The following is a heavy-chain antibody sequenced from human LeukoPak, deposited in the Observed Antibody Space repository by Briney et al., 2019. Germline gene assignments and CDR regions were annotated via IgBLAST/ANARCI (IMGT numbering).Heavy chain of an antibody. CDR1: GYTFTSYA. Sequence: ASVKVSFKASGYTFTSYAMHWVRQAPGQRLEWMGWINAGNGNTKYSQKFQGRVTITRDTSASTAYMELSSLRSEDTAVYYCASSSAGSGPGDYWGQGTLVTVSS. CDR3: ASSSAGSGPGDY. J-gene: IGHJ4*02. D-gene: IGHD2-15*01. CDR2: INAGNGNT. V-gene: IGHV1-3*01.